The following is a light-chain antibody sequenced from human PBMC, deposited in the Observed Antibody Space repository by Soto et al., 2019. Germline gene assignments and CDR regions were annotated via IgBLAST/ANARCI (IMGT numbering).Light chain of an antibody. J-gene: IGLJ3*02. Sequence: QSALTQPASVSGSLGHSITISCTGTNSDIGAYNSVSWYQQHPGKAPKLLIYDVSNRPSGVSTRFSGSKSGNTASLTISGLQAEDEADYYCSSYTTSYTLVFGGGTKLTVL. V-gene: IGLV2-14*03. CDR1: NSDIGAYNS. CDR3: SSYTTSYTLV. CDR2: DVS.